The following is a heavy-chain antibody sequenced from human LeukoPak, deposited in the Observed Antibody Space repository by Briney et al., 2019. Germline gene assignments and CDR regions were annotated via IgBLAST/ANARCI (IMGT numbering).Heavy chain of an antibody. V-gene: IGHV3-48*01. CDR3: ARDGQWLAFDI. CDR2: ISSSSSTI. Sequence: GGSLRLSCAASGFTFSSYAMSWVRQAPGKGLEWVSYISSSSSTIYYADSVKGRFTISRDNAKNSLYLQMNSLRAEDTAVYYCARDGQWLAFDIWGQGTMVTVSS. CDR1: GFTFSSYA. D-gene: IGHD6-19*01. J-gene: IGHJ3*02.